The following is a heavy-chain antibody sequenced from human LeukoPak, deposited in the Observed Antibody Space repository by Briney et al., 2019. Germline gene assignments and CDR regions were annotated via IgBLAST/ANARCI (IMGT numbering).Heavy chain of an antibody. D-gene: IGHD3-10*01. Sequence: GGSLRLSCAASGFTFSNYAMSWVRQAPGKGLEWVSAISGSGGSTYYADSVKGRFTISRDNSKNTLYLQMNSLRAEDTAVYYCAKLGSGSYGVFDYWGQGTLVTVSS. J-gene: IGHJ4*02. V-gene: IGHV3-23*01. CDR3: AKLGSGSYGVFDY. CDR2: ISGSGGST. CDR1: GFTFSNYA.